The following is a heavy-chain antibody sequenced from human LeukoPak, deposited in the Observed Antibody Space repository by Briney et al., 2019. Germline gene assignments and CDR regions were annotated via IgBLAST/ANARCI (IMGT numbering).Heavy chain of an antibody. CDR1: GGSFSGYY. CDR2: INHSGST. V-gene: IGHV4-34*01. D-gene: IGHD1-26*01. Sequence: SETLSLTCAVYGGSFSGYYWSWIRQPPGKGLEWIGEINHSGSTNYNPSLKSRVTISVDTSKNQFSLKLSSVTAADTAVYYCARTSSGSYLGAFDIWGQGTMVTVSS. J-gene: IGHJ3*02. CDR3: ARTSSGSYLGAFDI.